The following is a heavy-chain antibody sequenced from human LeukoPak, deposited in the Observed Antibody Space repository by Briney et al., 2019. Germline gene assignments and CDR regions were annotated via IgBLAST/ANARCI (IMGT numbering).Heavy chain of an antibody. D-gene: IGHD2-21*02. J-gene: IGHJ4*02. V-gene: IGHV4-38-2*02. Sequence: SETLSLTYTVSGYTISSGYYWGWIRQPPGKGLEWIGSIYHSGSTYYNPSLKSRVTLSVDTSKNQFSLKLFSVTAADTAVYYCARGDLKDYWGQGTLVTVSS. CDR2: IYHSGST. CDR1: GYTISSGYY. CDR3: ARGDLKDY.